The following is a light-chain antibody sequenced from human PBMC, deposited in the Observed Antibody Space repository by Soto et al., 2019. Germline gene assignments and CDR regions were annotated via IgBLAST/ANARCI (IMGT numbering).Light chain of an antibody. J-gene: IGKJ1*01. Sequence: DIVMTQSPLSLPVTPGEPASISCRSSQSLLHSNGYNYLDWYLQKPGQSPQLLIYLGSNRASGVPDRFSGSGSGTDFTLKISRVEAEDVGVYYCMQALQRYSWTFGQGTKVDIK. V-gene: IGKV2-28*01. CDR1: QSLLHSNGYNY. CDR2: LGS. CDR3: MQALQRYSWT.